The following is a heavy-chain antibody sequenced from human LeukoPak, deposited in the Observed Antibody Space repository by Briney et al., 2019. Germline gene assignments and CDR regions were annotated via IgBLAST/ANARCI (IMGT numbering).Heavy chain of an antibody. Sequence: GASVKVSCKASGYTFTSYGISWVRQAPGQGLEWMGWISAYNGNTNYAQKLQGRVTMTTDTSTSTAYMELSSLTSEDTAVYYCARPRPEYTSSWYQIEFWGQGTLVTVSS. V-gene: IGHV1-18*01. CDR1: GYTFTSYG. CDR3: ARPRPEYTSSWYQIEF. J-gene: IGHJ4*02. D-gene: IGHD6-13*01. CDR2: ISAYNGNT.